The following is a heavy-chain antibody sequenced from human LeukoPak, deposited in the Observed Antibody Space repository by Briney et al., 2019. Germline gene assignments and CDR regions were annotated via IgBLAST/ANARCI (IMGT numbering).Heavy chain of an antibody. Sequence: LSCAAXGFTFSXXXXXWVXXXXXXXXXXVXVXSXDGSNKYYADSVKGRFTIYRDNSKKTLYLQMNRLREEDTAVYYCAKXSRFHSRERRRPLHXXXFDYWGQGT. V-gene: IGHV3-30*18. D-gene: IGHD1-1*01. CDR3: AKXSRFHSRERRRPLHXXXFDY. J-gene: IGHJ4*02. CDR1: GFTFSXXX. CDR2: XSXDGSNK.